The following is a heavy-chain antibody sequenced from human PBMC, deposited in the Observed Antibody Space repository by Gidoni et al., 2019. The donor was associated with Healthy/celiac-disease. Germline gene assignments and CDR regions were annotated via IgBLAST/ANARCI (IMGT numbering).Heavy chain of an antibody. CDR1: GGSISSSSYY. V-gene: IGHV4-39*01. CDR3: ASAGGLNWIQLWTYYFDY. Sequence: QLQLQESGPGLVKPSETLSLTCTVSGGSISSSSYYWGWIRQPPGKGLGWIGSIYYSGSTYYNPSLKSRVTISVDTSKNQFSLKLSSVTAADTAVYYCASAGGLNWIQLWTYYFDYWGQGTLVTVSS. CDR2: IYYSGST. D-gene: IGHD5-18*01. J-gene: IGHJ4*02.